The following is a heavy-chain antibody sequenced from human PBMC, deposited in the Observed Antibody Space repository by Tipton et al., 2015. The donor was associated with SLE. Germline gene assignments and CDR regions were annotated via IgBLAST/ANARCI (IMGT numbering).Heavy chain of an antibody. D-gene: IGHD6-13*01. J-gene: IGHJ4*02. CDR3: ARAGIVYSSSWFEYFDY. V-gene: IGHV4-39*07. Sequence: TLSLTCTVSGGSVSSGSYYWGWIRQPPGKGLEWIGSIYYSGSTYYNPSLKSRVTISVDTSKNQFSLKLSSVTAADTAVYYCARAGIVYSSSWFEYFDYWGQGTLVTVSS. CDR2: IYYSGST. CDR1: GGSVSSGSYY.